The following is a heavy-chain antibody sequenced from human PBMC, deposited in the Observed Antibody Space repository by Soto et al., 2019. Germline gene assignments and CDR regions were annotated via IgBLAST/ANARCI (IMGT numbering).Heavy chain of an antibody. J-gene: IGHJ4*02. CDR3: ARDVAAADY. Sequence: GASVKVSCKASGYTFTSYAMHWVRQAPGQRLEWMGWINAGNGNTKHSQKLQGRVTITTDTSASTAYMELSSLRSEDTAAYYCARDVAAADYWGQGTLVTVSS. D-gene: IGHD6-13*01. CDR2: INAGNGNT. V-gene: IGHV1-3*01. CDR1: GYTFTSYA.